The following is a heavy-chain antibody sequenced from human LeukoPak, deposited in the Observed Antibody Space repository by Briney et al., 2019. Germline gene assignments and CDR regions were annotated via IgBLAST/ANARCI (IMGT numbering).Heavy chain of an antibody. CDR3: AREDPQQLVFYDY. V-gene: IGHV3-66*01. J-gene: IGHJ4*02. D-gene: IGHD6-13*01. CDR2: IYSGGST. CDR1: GLTVSRNY. Sequence: GGSLRLSCAASGLTVSRNYMSWVRQAPGKGLEWVSIIYSGGSTYYADSVKGRFTISRDNSNNTLCLQMNSLRAEDTAVYYCAREDPQQLVFYDYWGQGTLVTVSS.